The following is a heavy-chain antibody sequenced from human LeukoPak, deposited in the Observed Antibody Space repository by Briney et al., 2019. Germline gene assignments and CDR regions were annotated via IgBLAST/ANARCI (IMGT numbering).Heavy chain of an antibody. J-gene: IGHJ2*01. CDR3: AVAINAPRWIQLWYCSYFDL. Sequence: PGGSLRLSCAASGFTFSSYAMSWVRQAPGKGLEWVSAISGSGGSTYYADSVKGRFTISRDNSKNTLYLQMNSLRAEDTAVYYCAVAINAPRWIQLWYCSYFDLWGRGTLVTVSS. D-gene: IGHD5-18*01. CDR2: ISGSGGST. CDR1: GFTFSSYA. V-gene: IGHV3-23*01.